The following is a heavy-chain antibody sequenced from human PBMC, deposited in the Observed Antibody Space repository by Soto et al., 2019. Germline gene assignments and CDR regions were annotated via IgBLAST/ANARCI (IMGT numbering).Heavy chain of an antibody. D-gene: IGHD3-10*01. Sequence: PSETLSLTCTVSGGSISSYYWSWIRQPPGKGLEWIGYIYYSGSTNYNPSLKSRVTISVDTSKNHFSLKLSSVTAADTAVYYCAMGLRMVRGVTPYNWFDPWGQGTLVTVSS. CDR2: IYYSGST. CDR1: GGSISSYY. V-gene: IGHV4-59*12. CDR3: AMGLRMVRGVTPYNWFDP. J-gene: IGHJ5*02.